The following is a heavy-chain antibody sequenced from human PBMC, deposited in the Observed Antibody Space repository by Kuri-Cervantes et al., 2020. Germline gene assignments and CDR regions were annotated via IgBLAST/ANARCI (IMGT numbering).Heavy chain of an antibody. CDR2: ISACNGNT. V-gene: IGHV1-18*01. CDR1: GYTFTSYG. Sequence: ASVKVSCKASGYTFTSYGISWVRQAPGQGLEWMGWISACNGNTNYAQKLQGRVTMTTDTSTSTAYMELRSLRSDDTAVYYCARETYCGGDCYSHYYGMDVWGQGTTVTVSS. D-gene: IGHD2-21*02. CDR3: ARETYCGGDCYSHYYGMDV. J-gene: IGHJ6*02.